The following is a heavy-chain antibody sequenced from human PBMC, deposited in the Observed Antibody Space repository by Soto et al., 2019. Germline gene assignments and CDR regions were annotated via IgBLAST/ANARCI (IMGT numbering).Heavy chain of an antibody. CDR2: IYYSGST. CDR1: GGSISSSSYY. CDR3: ARRQVAGTTVTTGSFDY. J-gene: IGHJ4*02. Sequence: SETLSLTCTVSGGSISSSSYYWGWIRQPPGKGLEWIGSIYYSGSTYYNPSLKSRVTISVDTSKNQFSLKLSSVTAADTAVYYCARRQVAGTTVTTGSFDYWGQGTLVTVSS. D-gene: IGHD4-17*01. V-gene: IGHV4-39*01.